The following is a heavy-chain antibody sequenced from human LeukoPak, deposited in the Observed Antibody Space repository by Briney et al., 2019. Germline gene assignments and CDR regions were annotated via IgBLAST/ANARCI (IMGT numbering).Heavy chain of an antibody. J-gene: IGHJ4*02. V-gene: IGHV3-73*01. Sequence: PGGSLRLSCAASGFTFSGSAMHWVRQASGTGLEWVGRIRSKTNSYATAYAASVKGRFTISRDDSKNTAYLQMNSLKTEDTAVYYCTRTYSGSYYDHWGQGTLVTVSS. CDR3: TRTYSGSYYDH. CDR2: IRSKTNSYAT. D-gene: IGHD1-26*01. CDR1: GFTFSGSA.